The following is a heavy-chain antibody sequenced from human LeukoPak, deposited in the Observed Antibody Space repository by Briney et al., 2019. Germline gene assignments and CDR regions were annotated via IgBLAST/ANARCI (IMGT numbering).Heavy chain of an antibody. CDR1: GFTLDDYG. D-gene: IGHD3-10*01. J-gene: IGHJ4*02. CDR2: INWNGGRT. CDR3: ARALWNYGSGSYYFDY. Sequence: GGSLRLSCAASGFTLDDYGMSWVRQAPGKGLEWVSGINWNGGRTGYADSVKGRFTISRDNAKNSLYLQMNSLRAEDTALYYCARALWNYGSGSYYFDYWGQGTLVTVSS. V-gene: IGHV3-20*04.